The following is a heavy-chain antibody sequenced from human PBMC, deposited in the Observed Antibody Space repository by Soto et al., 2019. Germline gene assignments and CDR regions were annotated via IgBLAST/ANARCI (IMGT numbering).Heavy chain of an antibody. D-gene: IGHD6-19*01. V-gene: IGHV5-51*01. CDR3: ASQGGHSSGWPSMDV. Sequence: PGESLKISCKGSGYSFTSYWIGWVRQMPGKGLEWMGIIYPGDSDTRYSPSFQGQVTISADKSISTAYLQWSSLKASDTAMYYCASQGGHSSGWPSMDVWGQGTTVTVSS. CDR2: IYPGDSDT. CDR1: GYSFTSYW. J-gene: IGHJ6*02.